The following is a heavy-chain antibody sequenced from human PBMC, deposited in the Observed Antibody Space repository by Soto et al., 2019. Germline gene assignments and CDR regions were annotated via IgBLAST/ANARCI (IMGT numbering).Heavy chain of an antibody. CDR1: GYTFTSYA. Sequence: ASVQVSCKASGYTFTSYAMHWVRQAPGQRLEWMGWINAGNGNTKYSQKFQGRVTITRDKSASTAYMDLSSLRSEDTAVYYCASEPLDGSGWCFDYWGQGTLVTVSS. CDR3: ASEPLDGSGWCFDY. CDR2: INAGNGNT. D-gene: IGHD6-13*01. V-gene: IGHV1-3*01. J-gene: IGHJ4*02.